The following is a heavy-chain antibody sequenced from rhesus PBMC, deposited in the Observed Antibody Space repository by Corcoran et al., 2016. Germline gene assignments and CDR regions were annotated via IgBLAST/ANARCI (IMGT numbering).Heavy chain of an antibody. D-gene: IGHD3-22*01. CDR3: ARGRLEPLLENDV. CDR2: ISYSGST. Sequence: QVQLQESGPGLMKPSETLSLTCAVSGASMSSSSYCWSWLRQAPGKGLEWIGYISYSGSTSYNPSLKSRVTISRDTSKNQFSLKLRSVTAADTAVYYGARGRLEPLLENDVWGPGVLVTVSS. V-gene: IGHV4-122*02. J-gene: IGHJ5-1*01. CDR1: GASMSSSSYC.